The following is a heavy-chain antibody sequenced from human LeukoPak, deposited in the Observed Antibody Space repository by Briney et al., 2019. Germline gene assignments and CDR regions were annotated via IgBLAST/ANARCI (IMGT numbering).Heavy chain of an antibody. Sequence: PSETLSLTCTVSGGSISSSSYYWGWIRQPPGKGLEWIGSIYYSGSTYYNPSLKSRVTISVDTSKNQFSLKLSSVTAADTAVYYCARHRPSPDLFGDDAFFDFWGQGTLVTVSS. D-gene: IGHD2-21*01. J-gene: IGHJ4*02. CDR1: GGSISSSSYY. V-gene: IGHV4-39*01. CDR3: ARHRPSPDLFGDDAFFDF. CDR2: IYYSGST.